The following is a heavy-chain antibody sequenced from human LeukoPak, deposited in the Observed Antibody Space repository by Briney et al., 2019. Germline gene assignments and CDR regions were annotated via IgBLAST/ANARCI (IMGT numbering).Heavy chain of an antibody. CDR3: ARDTYYYDSSGYSYFDY. CDR2: IYHSGST. Sequence: SETLSLTCAVSGYSISSGYYWGWIRQPPGKELEWIGSIYHSGSTYYNPSLKSRVTISVDTSKNQFSLKLSSVTAADTAVYYCARDTYYYDSSGYSYFDYWGQGTLVTVSS. V-gene: IGHV4-38-2*02. D-gene: IGHD3-22*01. J-gene: IGHJ4*02. CDR1: GYSISSGYY.